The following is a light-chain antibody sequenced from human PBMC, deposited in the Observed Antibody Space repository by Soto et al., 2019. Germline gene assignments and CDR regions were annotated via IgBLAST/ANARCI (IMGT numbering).Light chain of an antibody. CDR2: GAT. Sequence: DIQMTQSPSSLSASVGDTVTISCRASRSIRAYLNWYQHKPGKAPNLLIYGATTLHSEVPSRFSGSGSGTDFGLTISSLQPEDFATYYCQQTFSVTPLTFGGGTKVEI. J-gene: IGKJ4*01. CDR1: RSIRAY. V-gene: IGKV1-39*01. CDR3: QQTFSVTPLT.